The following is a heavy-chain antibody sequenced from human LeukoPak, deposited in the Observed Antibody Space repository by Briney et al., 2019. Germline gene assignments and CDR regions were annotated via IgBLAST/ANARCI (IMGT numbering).Heavy chain of an antibody. Sequence: PSETLSLTCTVSGYSISSGYYWGWIRQPPGKGLEWIGSIYYSGSTHYNPSLKSRVTISVDTSKNQFSLKLSSVTAADTAVYYCARHPGEQLVYWYFDLWGRGTLVTVSS. CDR1: GYSISSGYY. CDR2: IYYSGST. CDR3: ARHPGEQLVYWYFDL. D-gene: IGHD6-6*01. J-gene: IGHJ2*01. V-gene: IGHV4-38-2*02.